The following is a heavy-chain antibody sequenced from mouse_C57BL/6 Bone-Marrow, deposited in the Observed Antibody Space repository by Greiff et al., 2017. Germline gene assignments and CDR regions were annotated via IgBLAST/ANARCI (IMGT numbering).Heavy chain of an antibody. J-gene: IGHJ3*01. V-gene: IGHV14-4*01. CDR3: TRIAY. CDR2: IDPENGDT. CDR1: GFNIKDDY. Sequence: EVQLQQSGAELVRPGASVKLSCTASGFNIKDDYMHWVKQRPEQGLEWIGWIDPENGDTESASKFQGKATITVDTSSNTAYMQHSSLTSEDTAVFYCTRIAYWGQGTLVTVSA.